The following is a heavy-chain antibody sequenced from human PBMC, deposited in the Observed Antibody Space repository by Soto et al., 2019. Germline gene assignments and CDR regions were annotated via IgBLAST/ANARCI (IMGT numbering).Heavy chain of an antibody. CDR2: ISYDGSNK. Sequence: PGGSLRLSCAASGFTFSSYAMHWVRQAPGKGLEWVAVISYDGSNKYYADSVKGRFTISRDNSKNTLYLQMNSLRAEDTAVYYCARGYGAYDYWGQGTLVTVSS. J-gene: IGHJ4*02. CDR1: GFTFSSYA. V-gene: IGHV3-30-3*01. D-gene: IGHD5-18*01. CDR3: ARGYGAYDY.